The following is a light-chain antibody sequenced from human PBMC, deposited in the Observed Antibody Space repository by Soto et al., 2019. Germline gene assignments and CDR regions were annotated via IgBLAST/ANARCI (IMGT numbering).Light chain of an antibody. V-gene: IGLV1-44*01. CDR3: AAWDDSLNGYV. Sequence: SVLTQPPSASGTPGQRVTISCSGSSSNIGSNTVNWYQQVPGTAPKLLIYTNNQRPSGVPDRFSGSKSGTSASLAISGLQSEDEADYYCAAWDDSLNGYVFGTGTKLTVL. J-gene: IGLJ1*01. CDR1: SSNIGSNT. CDR2: TNN.